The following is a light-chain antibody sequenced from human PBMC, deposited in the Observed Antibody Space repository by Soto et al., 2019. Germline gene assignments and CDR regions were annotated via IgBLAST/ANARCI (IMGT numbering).Light chain of an antibody. V-gene: IGKV3-20*01. CDR2: AAS. CDR3: QKYGYSPIN. J-gene: IGKJ5*01. CDR1: QSVSSSH. Sequence: IVLTQSPVTMSLSPVEIATLSRSSSQSVSSSHLAWYQHKPGQAPRLLIYAASSRATGSPDRISGGGSGTDFTLTISRLEPEDFAVYYCQKYGYSPINCGKGPRREIK.